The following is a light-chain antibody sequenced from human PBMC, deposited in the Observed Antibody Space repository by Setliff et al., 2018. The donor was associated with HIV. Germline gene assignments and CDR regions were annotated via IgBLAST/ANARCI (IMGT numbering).Light chain of an antibody. Sequence: SYELAQPPSVSVAPGKTARITCGGNNIGSKSVPWYQQKPGQAPVVLIYYDRDRPSGIPERFSGSKSGNTASLTISGLQAEDDADYYFCSYAGNYFFAVFGGGTKVTVL. CDR2: YDR. CDR3: CSYAGNYFFAV. CDR1: NIGSKS. J-gene: IGLJ3*02. V-gene: IGLV3-21*01.